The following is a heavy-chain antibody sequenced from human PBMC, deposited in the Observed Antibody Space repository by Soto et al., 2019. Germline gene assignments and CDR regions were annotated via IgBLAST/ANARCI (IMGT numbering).Heavy chain of an antibody. CDR1: GYTFSSYD. V-gene: IGHV1-69*13. Sequence: SVKVSCKASGYTFSSYDINWVRQAPGQGLEWMGGIIPIFGTANYAQKFQGRVTITADESTSTAYLDLSSLRSEDTAVYYCAIGGDYFLSRSCFDPWGQGTLVTVSS. J-gene: IGHJ5*02. CDR2: IIPIFGTA. CDR3: AIGGDYFLSRSCFDP. D-gene: IGHD4-17*01.